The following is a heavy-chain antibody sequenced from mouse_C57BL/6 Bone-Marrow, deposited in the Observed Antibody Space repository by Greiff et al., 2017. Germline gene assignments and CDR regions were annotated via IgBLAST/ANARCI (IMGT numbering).Heavy chain of an antibody. J-gene: IGHJ2*01. CDR2: IDPENGDT. D-gene: IGHD2-2*01. V-gene: IGHV14-4*01. Sequence: VQLQQSGAELVRPGASVKLSCTASGFNIKDDYMHWVKQRPEQGLEWIGWIDPENGDTEYASKFQGKSTITADTSSNTAYLQLSSLTSEDPAVYYCTTVGVWLRRRGHYFDYWGQGTTLTVSS. CDR1: GFNIKDDY. CDR3: TTVGVWLRRRGHYFDY.